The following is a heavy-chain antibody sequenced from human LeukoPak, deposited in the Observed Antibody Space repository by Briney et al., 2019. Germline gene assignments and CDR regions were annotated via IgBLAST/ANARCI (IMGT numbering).Heavy chain of an antibody. CDR2: IKQDGNEK. J-gene: IGHJ4*02. V-gene: IGHV3-7*01. D-gene: IGHD3/OR15-3a*01. CDR1: GFTFSSYW. CDR3: ASDPRINDFGY. Sequence: GGSLRLSCAASGFTFSSYWMSWVRQAPGKGLEWVANIKQDGNEKYYVDSVKGRFTISRDNAKNSLYLQMNSLRAEDTAVYYCASDPRINDFGYWGQGTLVTVSS.